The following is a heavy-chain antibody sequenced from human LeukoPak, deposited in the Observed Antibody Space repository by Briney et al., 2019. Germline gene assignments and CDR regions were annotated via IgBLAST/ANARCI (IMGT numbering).Heavy chain of an antibody. V-gene: IGHV4-61*02. CDR2: ISTSGYT. Sequence: SQTLSLTCTVSGDSINNGHSYWSWIRQPAGEGLEWIGRISTSGYTSYNPSLKSRVSISLDKSNNQFSLNLTSVTAADTAVYYCARRRDSGSLQHFDYWGQGTLVTVSS. D-gene: IGHD1-26*01. J-gene: IGHJ4*02. CDR3: ARRRDSGSLQHFDY. CDR1: GDSINNGHSY.